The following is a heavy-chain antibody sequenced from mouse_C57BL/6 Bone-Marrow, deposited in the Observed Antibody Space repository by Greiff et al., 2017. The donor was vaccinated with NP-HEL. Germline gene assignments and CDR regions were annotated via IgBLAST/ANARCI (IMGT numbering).Heavy chain of an antibody. D-gene: IGHD1-1*01. CDR2: IDPETGGT. CDR3: TSFITSVVAPYAMDY. CDR1: GYTFTDYE. Sequence: VQLQQSGAELVRPGASVTLSCKASGYTFTDYEMHWVKQTPVHGLEWIGAIDPETGGTAYNQKFKGKAILTADKSSSTAYMELRSLTSEDSAVYYCTSFITSVVAPYAMDYWGQGTSVTVPS. V-gene: IGHV1-15*01. J-gene: IGHJ4*01.